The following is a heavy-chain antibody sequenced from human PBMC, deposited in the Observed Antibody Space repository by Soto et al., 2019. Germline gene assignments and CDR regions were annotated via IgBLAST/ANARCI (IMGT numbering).Heavy chain of an antibody. V-gene: IGHV3-15*01. CDR2: IKSKTDGGTT. Sequence: GGSLRLSCAASGFTFSNAWMSWVRQAPGKGLEWVGRIKSKTDGGTTDYAAPVKGRFTISRDDSKNTLYLQMNSLKTEDTAVYYCTTRITMVRGADNWFDPWGQGTLVTVSS. CDR1: GFTFSNAW. CDR3: TTRITMVRGADNWFDP. J-gene: IGHJ5*02. D-gene: IGHD3-10*01.